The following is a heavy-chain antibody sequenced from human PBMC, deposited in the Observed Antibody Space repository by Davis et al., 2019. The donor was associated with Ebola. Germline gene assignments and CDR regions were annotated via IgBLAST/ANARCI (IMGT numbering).Heavy chain of an antibody. D-gene: IGHD2-8*01. J-gene: IGHJ6*02. Sequence: ASVKVSCKASGYTFTGYYMHWVRQAPGQGLEWMGWINPNSGGTNYAQKFQGRVTMTRDTSISTAYMELSRLRSDDTAVYYCASGVLLITTPFDYYYGMDVWGQGTTVTVSS. V-gene: IGHV1-2*02. CDR2: INPNSGGT. CDR1: GYTFTGYY. CDR3: ASGVLLITTPFDYYYGMDV.